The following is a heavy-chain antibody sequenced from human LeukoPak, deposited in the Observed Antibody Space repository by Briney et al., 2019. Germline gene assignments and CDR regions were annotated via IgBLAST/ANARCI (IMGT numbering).Heavy chain of an antibody. J-gene: IGHJ4*02. V-gene: IGHV3-53*01. CDR3: AREDYYDSSGFGSGLYYFDY. CDR2: IYSGGSI. D-gene: IGHD3-22*01. CDR1: GFTVSSNY. Sequence: GGSLRLSCAASGFTVSSNYMSWVRQAPGKGLEWVSVIYSGGSIYYADSVKGRFTISRDNSKNTLYLQMNSLRAEDTAVYYCAREDYYDSSGFGSGLYYFDYWAREPWSPSPQ.